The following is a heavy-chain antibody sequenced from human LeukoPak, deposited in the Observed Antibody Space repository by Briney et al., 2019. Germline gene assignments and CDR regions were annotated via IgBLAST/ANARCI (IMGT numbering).Heavy chain of an antibody. D-gene: IGHD6-6*01. Sequence: PSETLSLTCAVYGGSFSGYYWSWIRQPPGKGLEWIGEINHSGSTNYNPSLKSRVTMSVDTSKNQFSLKLSSVTAADTAVYYCAREIPQYSSSSIGNWFDPWGQGTLVTVSS. V-gene: IGHV4-34*01. CDR3: AREIPQYSSSSIGNWFDP. CDR2: INHSGST. J-gene: IGHJ5*02. CDR1: GGSFSGYY.